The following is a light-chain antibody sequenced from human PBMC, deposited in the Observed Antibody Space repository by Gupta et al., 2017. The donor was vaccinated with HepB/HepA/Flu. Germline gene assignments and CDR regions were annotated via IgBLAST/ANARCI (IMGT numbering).Light chain of an antibody. J-gene: IGKJ2*03. Sequence: DIQLTQSPSSLSASVGASVTITCRASQRVATYLNWYQHKRGQAPKLLAHTSSILQSGVPSRFSGNGYKTEFTLTITSLQPEDSATYYCQHSYSAYSFGQGTKVEIK. CDR2: TSS. V-gene: IGKV1-39*01. CDR1: QRVATY. CDR3: QHSYSAYS.